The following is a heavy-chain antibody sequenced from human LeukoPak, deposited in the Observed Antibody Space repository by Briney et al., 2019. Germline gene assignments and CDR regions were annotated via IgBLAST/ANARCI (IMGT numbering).Heavy chain of an antibody. J-gene: IGHJ4*02. CDR1: GGSITYYY. CDR2: IYNSGST. Sequence: SETLSLTCTVSGGSITYYYWSWIRQPPGKGLEWIGYIYNSGSTSYNPSLKSRVTISIDTSKNQFSLKLNSVTAADTAVYYCARLGGYTYGSLDYWGQGTLVTVSS. D-gene: IGHD5-18*01. CDR3: ARLGGYTYGSLDY. V-gene: IGHV4-59*08.